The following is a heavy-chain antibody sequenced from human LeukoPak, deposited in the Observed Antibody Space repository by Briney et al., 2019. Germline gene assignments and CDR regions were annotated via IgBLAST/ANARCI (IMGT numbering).Heavy chain of an antibody. CDR2: ISQTGATT. V-gene: IGHV3-64*02. J-gene: IGHJ4*02. Sequence: SGGSLRLSCAASGFTFSNYALHWVRQAPGKGLEHVSAISQTGATTFYADSVKGRFTIPRDNSRNTLSLQMGSLRADDMAVYYCARGLYGDPKGFDYWGQGTLVTVSS. CDR3: ARGLYGDPKGFDY. D-gene: IGHD4-17*01. CDR1: GFTFSNYA.